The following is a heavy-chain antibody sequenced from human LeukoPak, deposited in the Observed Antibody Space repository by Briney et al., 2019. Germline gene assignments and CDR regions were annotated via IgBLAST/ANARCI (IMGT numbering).Heavy chain of an antibody. Sequence: SVKVSCKASGGTFSSYAISWVRQAPGQGLEWMGGIIPIFGTANYAQKFQGRVTITADESTSTAYMELSSLRSEDTAVYYCATDLSYYDSSGGTKFDPWGQGTLVTVSS. CDR2: IIPIFGTA. J-gene: IGHJ5*02. D-gene: IGHD3-22*01. V-gene: IGHV1-69*13. CDR3: ATDLSYYDSSGGTKFDP. CDR1: GGTFSSYA.